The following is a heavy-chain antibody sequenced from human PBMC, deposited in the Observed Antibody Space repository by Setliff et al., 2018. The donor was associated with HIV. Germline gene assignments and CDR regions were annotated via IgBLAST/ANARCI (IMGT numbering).Heavy chain of an antibody. CDR1: GYTFTRYG. Sequence: ASVKVSCKASGYTFTRYGISWVRQAPGQGLEWMGWISANNGNTKYAQRLQGRVTVTRDTSTSTVYMELSSLRSEDTAVYFCAREDGVIAAPKKLFDPWGQGALVTVSS. CDR3: AREDGVIAAPKKLFDP. J-gene: IGHJ5*02. CDR2: ISANNGNT. V-gene: IGHV1-18*01. D-gene: IGHD2-21*01.